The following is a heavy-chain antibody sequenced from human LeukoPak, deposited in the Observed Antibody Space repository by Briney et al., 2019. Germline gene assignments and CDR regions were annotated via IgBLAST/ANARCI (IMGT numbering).Heavy chain of an antibody. CDR2: INPSGGST. D-gene: IGHD5-12*01. CDR3: VRPRHPYSGYDWSLDY. J-gene: IGHJ4*02. V-gene: IGHV1-46*01. CDR1: GYTFTSYY. Sequence: GASVKVSCKASGYTFTSYYMHWVRRAPGQGLEWMGIINPSGGSTSYAQKFQGRVTMTRDTSTSTVYMELSSLRSEDTAVYYCVRPRHPYSGYDWSLDYWGQGTLVTVSS.